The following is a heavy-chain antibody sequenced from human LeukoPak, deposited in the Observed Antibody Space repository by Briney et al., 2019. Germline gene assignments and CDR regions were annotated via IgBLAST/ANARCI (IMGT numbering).Heavy chain of an antibody. D-gene: IGHD2-8*01. CDR3: ARDPPSRLYCTNAVCGLH. CDR1: GFSFSSYS. CDR2: ISTSSAYI. Sequence: GGSLRLSCAASGFSFSSYSMNWVRQAPGKGLEWVSYISTSSAYIHYADSVKGRFTISRDNARNSLYLKMNSLRAEDTAVYYCARDPPSRLYCTNAVCGLHWGRGTLVTVSS. J-gene: IGHJ4*02. V-gene: IGHV3-21*01.